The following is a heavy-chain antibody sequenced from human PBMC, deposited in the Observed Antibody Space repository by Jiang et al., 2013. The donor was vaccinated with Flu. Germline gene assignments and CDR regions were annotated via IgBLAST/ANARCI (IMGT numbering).Heavy chain of an antibody. Sequence: VQLLESGGGLVQPGGSLRLSCAASGFTFSSYAMNWVRQAPGKGLEWVSGISGSGGRTSYADSVKGRFTISRDNSKNTLYLQMNSLRADDTAVYYCARDSGQEFQYCSGGSCYWGWGQGTLVTVSS. V-gene: IGHV3-23*01. J-gene: IGHJ4*02. CDR1: GFTFSSYA. CDR3: ARDSGQEFQYCSGGSCYWG. CDR2: ISGSGGRT. D-gene: IGHD2-15*01.